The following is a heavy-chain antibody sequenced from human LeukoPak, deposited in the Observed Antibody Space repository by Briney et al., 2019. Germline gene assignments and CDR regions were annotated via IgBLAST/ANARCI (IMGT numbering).Heavy chain of an antibody. CDR1: GFTFSSYG. CDR3: AREGVGYSSQPRDYFDY. J-gene: IGHJ4*02. D-gene: IGHD5-24*01. Sequence: GGSLRLSCAASGFTFSSYGMHWVRQAPGKGLEWVAVIWYDGSNKYYADSVKGRFTISRDNSKNTLYLQMNSLRAEDTAVYYCAREGVGYSSQPRDYFDYWGQGTLVTVSS. V-gene: IGHV3-33*01. CDR2: IWYDGSNK.